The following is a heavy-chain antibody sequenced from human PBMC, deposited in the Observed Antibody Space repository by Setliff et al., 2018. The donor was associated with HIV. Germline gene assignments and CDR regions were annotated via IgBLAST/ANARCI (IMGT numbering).Heavy chain of an antibody. Sequence: ASVKVSCKAVGYTFTTFYMHWVRQAPGQGLEWMGVINSGGGGTSYAQKFQGRVTMTRDTSTSTVYMELSSLTSEDTAVYYCATITVAGTGAFDIWGQGTMVTVSS. V-gene: IGHV1-46*01. CDR3: ATITVAGTGAFDI. CDR2: INSGGGGT. D-gene: IGHD6-19*01. CDR1: GYTFTTFY. J-gene: IGHJ3*02.